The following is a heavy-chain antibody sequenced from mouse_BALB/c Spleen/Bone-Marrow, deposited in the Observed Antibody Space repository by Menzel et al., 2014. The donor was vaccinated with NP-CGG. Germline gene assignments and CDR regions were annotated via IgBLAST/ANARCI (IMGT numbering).Heavy chain of an antibody. Sequence: GGGLVQPGGSLKLSCAASGFDFSRYWMTWVRQAPGKGLEWIGEINPDSSTINYTPSLKEKFIISRDNSKNTLYLQMSKVRSEDTTLYYCARPGYSGGQDVWGAGTRVTVSS. CDR3: ARPGYSGGQDV. CDR1: GFDFSRYW. D-gene: IGHD1-2*01. J-gene: IGHJ1*01. CDR2: INPDSSTI. V-gene: IGHV4-1*02.